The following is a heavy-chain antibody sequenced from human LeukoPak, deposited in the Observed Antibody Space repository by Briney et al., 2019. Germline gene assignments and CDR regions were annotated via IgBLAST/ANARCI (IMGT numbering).Heavy chain of an antibody. D-gene: IGHD1/OR15-1a*01. Sequence: SQTLSLTCTVSGGSISSGDYYWSWIRQPPGKGLEWIAYIYYSGSTDYNPSLKSRVTISVDTSKNHFSLKLNSVTAADTAVYYCARLNVLNNSVLHHFDRWGQGTLVTVSS. CDR1: GGSISSGDYY. V-gene: IGHV4-30-4*01. CDR2: IYYSGST. J-gene: IGHJ4*02. CDR3: ARLNVLNNSVLHHFDR.